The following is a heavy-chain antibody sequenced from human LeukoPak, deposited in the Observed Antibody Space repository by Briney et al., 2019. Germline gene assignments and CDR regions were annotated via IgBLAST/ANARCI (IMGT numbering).Heavy chain of an antibody. J-gene: IGHJ4*02. CDR1: GGSISSGSYY. CDR3: AREDYGYYVVVY. Sequence: PSQTLSLTCTVSGGSISSGSYYWSWIRQPAGKGLEWIGRIYTSGSTNYNPSLKSRVTISVDTSKNQFSLKLSSVTAADTAVYYCAREDYGYYVVVYWGQGTLVTVSS. D-gene: IGHD4-17*01. CDR2: IYTSGST. V-gene: IGHV4-61*02.